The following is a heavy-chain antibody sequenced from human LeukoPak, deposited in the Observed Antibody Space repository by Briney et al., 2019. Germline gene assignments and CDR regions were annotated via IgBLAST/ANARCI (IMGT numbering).Heavy chain of an antibody. CDR1: GGSIGSYY. D-gene: IGHD3-16*02. Sequence: SETLSLTCTVSGGSIGSYYWSWIRQSPGVGLELIGYIHVTGSTRYNPYLQSLLTISLDRSRNKFSLNMSSVTAEDTAVYYCARHIGGGIEDMDVWGKGAKVSVFS. CDR2: IHVTGST. CDR3: ARHIGGGIEDMDV. J-gene: IGHJ6*03. V-gene: IGHV4-59*08.